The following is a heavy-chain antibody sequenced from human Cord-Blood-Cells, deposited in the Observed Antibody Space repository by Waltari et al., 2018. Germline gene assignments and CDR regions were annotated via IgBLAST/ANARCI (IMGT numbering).Heavy chain of an antibody. CDR2: INHSGST. CDR1: GGSFSGYY. CDR3: ARSLQNIAAAGSFDY. J-gene: IGHJ4*02. Sequence: QVQLQQWGAGLLKPSETLSLTCAVYGGSFSGYYWSWIRQPPGKGLECIGEINHSGSTTYNPSLKSRVTISVDTSKNQFSLKLSSVTAADTAVYYCARSLQNIAAAGSFDYWGQGTLVTVSS. V-gene: IGHV4-34*01. D-gene: IGHD6-13*01.